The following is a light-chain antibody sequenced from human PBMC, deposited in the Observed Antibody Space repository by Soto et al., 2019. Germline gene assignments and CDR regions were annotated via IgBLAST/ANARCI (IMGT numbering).Light chain of an antibody. J-gene: IGLJ1*01. CDR3: CSYAGSSPYV. Sequence: QPVLTQPASVSGSPGQSITISCTGTSSDVGSYNLVSWYQQHPGKAPKLMIYEGSKRPSGVSNRFSGSKSGNTASLTISGLQAEDEADYYCCSYAGSSPYVFGTGTQLTVL. V-gene: IGLV2-23*01. CDR1: SSDVGSYNL. CDR2: EGS.